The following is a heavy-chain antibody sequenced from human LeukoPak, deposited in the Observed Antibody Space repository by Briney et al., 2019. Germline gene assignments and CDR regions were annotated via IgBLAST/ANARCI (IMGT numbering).Heavy chain of an antibody. CDR3: ARGRRYYYDSSGYSTHYYYYGMDV. V-gene: IGHV4-39*01. J-gene: IGHJ6*02. CDR1: GGSISSSSYY. D-gene: IGHD3-22*01. Sequence: PSETLSLTCTVSGGSISSSSYYWGWIRQPPGKGLEWTGSIYYSGSTYYNPSLKSRVTISVDTSKNQFSLKLSSVTAADTAVYYCARGRRYYYDSSGYSTHYYYYGMDVWGQGTTVTVSS. CDR2: IYYSGST.